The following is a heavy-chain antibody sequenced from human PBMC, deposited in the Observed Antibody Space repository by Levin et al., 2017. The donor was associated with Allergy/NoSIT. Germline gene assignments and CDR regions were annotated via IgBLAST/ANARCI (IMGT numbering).Heavy chain of an antibody. V-gene: IGHV3-30*18. CDR2: ISYDGSNK. Sequence: GGSLRLSCAASGFTFSSYGMHWVRQAPGKGLEWVAVISYDGSNKYYADSVKGRFTISRDNSKNTLYLQMNSLRAEDTAVYYCAKDHYYDSSGSNYYFDYWGQGTLVTVSS. D-gene: IGHD3-22*01. CDR3: AKDHYYDSSGSNYYFDY. CDR1: GFTFSSYG. J-gene: IGHJ4*02.